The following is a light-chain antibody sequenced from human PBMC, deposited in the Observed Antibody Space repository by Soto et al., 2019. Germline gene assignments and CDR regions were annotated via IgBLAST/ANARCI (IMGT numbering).Light chain of an antibody. CDR1: QSINNY. J-gene: IGKJ5*01. CDR2: ASS. V-gene: IGKV1-39*01. Sequence: DIQMTQSPSSLSASVGDRVTITCRASQSINNYLSWYQQKPGKAPKSLIYASSTLQSGVPSRFSGSGSGTDFTLTISSLQPEDFATYYCQQSSSSLTFGQGTRLEIK. CDR3: QQSSSSLT.